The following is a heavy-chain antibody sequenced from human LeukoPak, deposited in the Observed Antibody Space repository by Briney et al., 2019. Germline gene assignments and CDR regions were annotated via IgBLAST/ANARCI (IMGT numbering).Heavy chain of an antibody. CDR1: GGSISSYY. V-gene: IGHV4-59*08. Sequence: SETLSLTCTVSGGSISSYYWSWIRQPPGKGLEWIGYIYYSGSTNYNPSLKSRVTISVDTSKNQFSLKLSSVTAADTAVYYCARARIFLGRFDYWGQGTLVTVSS. CDR2: IYYSGST. CDR3: ARARIFLGRFDY. D-gene: IGHD2/OR15-2a*01. J-gene: IGHJ4*02.